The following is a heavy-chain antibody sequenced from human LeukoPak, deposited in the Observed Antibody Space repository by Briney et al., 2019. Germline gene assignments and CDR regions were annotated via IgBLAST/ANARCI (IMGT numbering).Heavy chain of an antibody. CDR2: ISSSSSTI. D-gene: IGHD1-26*01. V-gene: IGHV3-48*04. J-gene: IGHJ4*02. Sequence: GGSLRLSCAASGFTFSSYSMNWVRQAPGKGLEWVSYISSSSSTIYYADSVKGRFTISRDNAKNSLYLQMNSLRAEDTAVYYCARDPSTWELPPDGDYWGQGTLVTVSS. CDR3: ARDPSTWELPPDGDY. CDR1: GFTFSSYS.